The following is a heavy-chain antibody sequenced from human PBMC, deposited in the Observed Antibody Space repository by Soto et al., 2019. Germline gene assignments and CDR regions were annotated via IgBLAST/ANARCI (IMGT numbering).Heavy chain of an antibody. CDR3: ASVQYSSNDLKLAFDI. CDR1: GYIFTLYT. CDR2: IHAGNGYT. Sequence: QVQLVQSGAQVKKPGASVKVSCKASGYIFTLYTIHWLRQAPGQRLEWMGWIHAGNGYTKYSQNFQGRVTITRDTFASTVYMEMSSLTSEDTGVFDCASVQYSSNDLKLAFDIWAQGTTVTVSS. V-gene: IGHV1-3*01. D-gene: IGHD5-12*01. J-gene: IGHJ3*02.